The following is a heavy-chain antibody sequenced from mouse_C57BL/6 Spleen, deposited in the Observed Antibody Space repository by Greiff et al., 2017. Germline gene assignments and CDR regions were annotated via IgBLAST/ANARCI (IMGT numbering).Heavy chain of an antibody. D-gene: IGHD4-1*01. CDR2: ILPGSGST. J-gene: IGHJ2*01. CDR1: GYTFTGYW. V-gene: IGHV1-9*01. Sequence: QVQLQQSGAELMKPGASVKLSCKATGYTFTGYWIEWVKQRPGHGLEWIGEILPGSGSTNYNEKCKGKATFTADTSSNTAYMQLISLTTEYSAIYDCARSNPGFDYWGQGTTRTVSS. CDR3: ARSNPGFDY.